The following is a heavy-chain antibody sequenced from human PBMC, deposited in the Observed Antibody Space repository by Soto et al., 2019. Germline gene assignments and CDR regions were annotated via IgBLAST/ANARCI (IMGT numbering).Heavy chain of an antibody. CDR2: IYYSGST. CDR3: AREAVKDDFWSGYYSPYYYYYLDV. CDR1: GGSLSRYF. J-gene: IGHJ6*03. D-gene: IGHD3-3*01. V-gene: IGHV4-59*01. Sequence: QVQLQESGPGLVKPSETLSLTCTVSGGSLSRYFWSWIRQPPGKGLEWIGYIYYSGSTNYNPSLKGRVTISVGTSKNQFSLNLRSATAADTAVYYCAREAVKDDFWSGYYSPYYYYYLDVWGKGTTVTVSS.